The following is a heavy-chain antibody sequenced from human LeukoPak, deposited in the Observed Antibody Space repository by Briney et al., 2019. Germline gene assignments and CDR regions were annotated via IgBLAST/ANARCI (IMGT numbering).Heavy chain of an antibody. V-gene: IGHV3-30-3*01. CDR1: GFTFSSYA. CDR3: ARDPGYSSSWYSGD. Sequence: PGGSLRLSCAASGFTFSSYAMHWVRQAPGKGLEWVAVISYDGSNKYYADSVKGRFTISRDNSKNTLYLQMNSLRAEDTAVYYCARDPGYSSSWYSGDWGQGTLVTVSS. J-gene: IGHJ4*02. CDR2: ISYDGSNK. D-gene: IGHD6-13*01.